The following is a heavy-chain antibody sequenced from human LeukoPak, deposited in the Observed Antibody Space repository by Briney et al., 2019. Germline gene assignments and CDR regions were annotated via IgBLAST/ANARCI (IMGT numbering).Heavy chain of an antibody. CDR2: IRSKANSYAT. CDR3: TRPNYYDSSGPPLGPYYYYGMDV. D-gene: IGHD3-22*01. CDR1: GFTFSGSA. V-gene: IGHV3-73*01. J-gene: IGHJ6*02. Sequence: PGGSLRLSCAASGFTFSGSAMHWVRQASGKGLEWVGRIRSKANSYATACAASVKGRFTISRDDSKNTAYLQMNSLKTEDTAVYYCTRPNYYDSSGPPLGPYYYYGMDVWGQGTTVTVSS.